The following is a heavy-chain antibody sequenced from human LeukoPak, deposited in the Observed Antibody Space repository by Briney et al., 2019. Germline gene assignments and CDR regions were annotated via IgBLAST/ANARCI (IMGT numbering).Heavy chain of an antibody. V-gene: IGHV3-30*18. CDR2: ISYDGSNK. CDR3: AKDQGYSSGWPYYYYYYGMDV. D-gene: IGHD6-19*01. J-gene: IGHJ6*02. Sequence: PGGSLRLSCAASGFTFSSYGMHWVRQAPGKGLEWVAVISYDGSNKYYADSVEGRFTISRDNSKNTLYLQMNSLRAEDTAVYYCAKDQGYSSGWPYYYYYYGMDVWGQGTTVTVSS. CDR1: GFTFSSYG.